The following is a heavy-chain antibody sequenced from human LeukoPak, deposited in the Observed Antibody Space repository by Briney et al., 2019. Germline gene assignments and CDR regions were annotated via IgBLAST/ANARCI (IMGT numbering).Heavy chain of an antibody. V-gene: IGHV4-39*07. J-gene: IGHJ4*02. D-gene: IGHD4-23*01. CDR2: IYSTGGT. CDR1: GASY. Sequence: SETLSLTCTVSGASYWGWVRQSPEMGLEWIGSIYSTGGTYYNPSLKSRLTISLDTPKRQFSLKMTSMTAADTAVYYCASLRADGGNYPRFDYWGQGALVTVSA. CDR3: ASLRADGGNYPRFDY.